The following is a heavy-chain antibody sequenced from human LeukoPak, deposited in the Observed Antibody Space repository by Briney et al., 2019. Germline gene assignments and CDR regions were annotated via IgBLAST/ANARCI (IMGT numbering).Heavy chain of an antibody. Sequence: PGGSLRLSRAASGFTFSSYEMNWVRQAPGKGLEWVSYISSSGSTIYYADSVKGRFTISRDNAKNSLYLQMNSLRAEDTAVYYCARDRYDYVWGSYVFDYWGQGTLVTVSS. V-gene: IGHV3-48*03. J-gene: IGHJ4*02. CDR1: GFTFSSYE. D-gene: IGHD3-16*01. CDR2: ISSSGSTI. CDR3: ARDRYDYVWGSYVFDY.